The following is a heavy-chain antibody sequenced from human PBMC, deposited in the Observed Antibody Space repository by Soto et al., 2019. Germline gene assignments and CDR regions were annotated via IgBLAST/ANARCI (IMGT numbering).Heavy chain of an antibody. CDR1: GYRFTSYG. CDR2: ISAYDDNT. D-gene: IGHD3-22*01. V-gene: IGHV1-18*01. Sequence: QAQLVQSGPEVKKPGASVKVSCKASGYRFTSYGISWVRQAPGQGLEWLGWISAYDDNTKYAQTLQGGVSMSTDTSTNTAYMELRSLRSDDTAMYYCARGGYYDSSGSRNYHYYGMNVWGQGTTVTVSS. CDR3: ARGGYYDSSGSRNYHYYGMNV. J-gene: IGHJ6*02.